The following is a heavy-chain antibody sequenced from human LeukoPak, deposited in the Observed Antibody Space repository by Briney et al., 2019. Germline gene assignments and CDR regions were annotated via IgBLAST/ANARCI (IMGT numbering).Heavy chain of an antibody. V-gene: IGHV1-2*02. Sequence: ASVKVSCKASGYTFTGYYMHWVRQAPGQGLEWMGWINPNSGGTNYAQKFQGRITMTRDTSISTAYMELSRLRSDDTAVYYCARGEVTIFGVASTQFDPWGQGTLVTVSS. D-gene: IGHD3-3*01. CDR2: INPNSGGT. CDR1: GYTFTGYY. J-gene: IGHJ5*02. CDR3: ARGEVTIFGVASTQFDP.